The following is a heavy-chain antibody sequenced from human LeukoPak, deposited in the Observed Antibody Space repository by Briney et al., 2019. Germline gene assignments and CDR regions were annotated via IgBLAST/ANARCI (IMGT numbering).Heavy chain of an antibody. D-gene: IGHD6-6*01. Sequence: ASVKVSCKASGYTFTGYYMHWVRQAPGQGLEWMGRINPNSGGTNYAQKFQGRVTMTRDTSISTVYMELSGVRSDDTAVYYCARTAARRFDYWGQGTLVTVSS. CDR1: GYTFTGYY. CDR3: ARTAARRFDY. CDR2: INPNSGGT. J-gene: IGHJ4*02. V-gene: IGHV1-2*06.